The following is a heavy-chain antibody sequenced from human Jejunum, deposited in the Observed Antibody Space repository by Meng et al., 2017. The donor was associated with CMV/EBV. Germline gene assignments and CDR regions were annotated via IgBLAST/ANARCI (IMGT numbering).Heavy chain of an antibody. D-gene: IGHD3-22*01. CDR1: GYSINNHV. V-gene: IGHV4-4*07. J-gene: IGHJ4*02. CDR2: ISSSGNT. Sequence: QVHLQESGPGLVRPSETLSRTCSVSGYSINNHVGSWIRQPAGKKLEWIGRISSSGNTNYTPSFKSRVIISLDTSNNQFFLKLTSVTAADTALYYCARGESRGYYYFDYWGQGILVTVSS. CDR3: ARGESRGYYYFDY.